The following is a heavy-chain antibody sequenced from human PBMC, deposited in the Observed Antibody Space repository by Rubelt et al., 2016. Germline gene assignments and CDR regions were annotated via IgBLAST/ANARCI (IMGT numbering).Heavy chain of an antibody. CDR1: GFTFSSYA. D-gene: IGHD4-11*01. J-gene: IGHJ3*02. CDR2: ISYDGSNK. V-gene: IGHV3-30*04. Sequence: QVQLVESGGGVVQPGRSLRLSCAASGFTFSSYAMHWVRQAPGKGLEWAAVISYDGSNKYYADSVKGRFTISRDNSENTLYLQMNSLRAEDTAVYYCARAGVTTADAFDIWGQGTMVTVSS. CDR3: ARAGVTTADAFDI.